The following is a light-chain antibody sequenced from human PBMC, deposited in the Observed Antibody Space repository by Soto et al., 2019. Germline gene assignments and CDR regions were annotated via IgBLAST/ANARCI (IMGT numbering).Light chain of an antibody. CDR3: HQYGSSPYT. CDR1: QSVSSNY. CDR2: GAS. J-gene: IGKJ2*01. Sequence: EIVLTQSPGTLSLSPGERATLSCRASQSVSSNYLTWYQQKPGQTPRLLIYGASSRATGIPDRFSGSGSGTDFTLTISRLEAEDFAGYYCHQYGSSPYTFGQGTKLEIK. V-gene: IGKV3-20*01.